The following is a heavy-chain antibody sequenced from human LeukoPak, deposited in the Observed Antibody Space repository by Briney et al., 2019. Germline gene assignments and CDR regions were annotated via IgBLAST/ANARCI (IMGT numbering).Heavy chain of an antibody. J-gene: IGHJ5*02. CDR1: GFIVSSSY. CDR3: ARVQGYCSGGSCYGVNWFDP. Sequence: PGGSLRLSCEASGFIVSSSYMSWVRQAPGKGLEWVSVIYSGGSTYYVDSVKGRFTISRDNVKNTLYLQMNSLRAEDTAVYYCARVQGYCSGGSCYGVNWFDPWGQGTLVTVSS. V-gene: IGHV3-53*01. D-gene: IGHD2-15*01. CDR2: IYSGGST.